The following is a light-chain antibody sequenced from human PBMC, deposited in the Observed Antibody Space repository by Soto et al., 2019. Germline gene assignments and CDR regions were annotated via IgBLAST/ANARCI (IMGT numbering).Light chain of an antibody. V-gene: IGKV1-9*01. Sequence: DIQLTQSPSFLSASVGDRVTIICRASQVFNTYLAWYQQKPGKAPHLLIYDASTLQSGVLSRFSGSGSGTEFTLTISSLQPKDFATYYCQQLNSSPLTVGGGTKVEIK. J-gene: IGKJ4*01. CDR1: QVFNTY. CDR3: QQLNSSPLT. CDR2: DAS.